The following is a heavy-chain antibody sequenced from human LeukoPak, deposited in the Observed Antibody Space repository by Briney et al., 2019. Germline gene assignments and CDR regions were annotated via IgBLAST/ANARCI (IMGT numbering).Heavy chain of an antibody. J-gene: IGHJ4*02. CDR3: ARGRRGGYYGSGRYYFDY. Sequence: GGSLRLSCAASGFTFSSYVMRWVRQAPGKGLEWVAIISYDGSNEYYADSVKGRFTISRDNSKNTLYLQMNSLRAEDTAVYYCARGRRGGYYGSGRYYFDYWGQGTLVTVSS. CDR2: ISYDGSNE. CDR1: GFTFSSYV. D-gene: IGHD3-10*01. V-gene: IGHV3-30*04.